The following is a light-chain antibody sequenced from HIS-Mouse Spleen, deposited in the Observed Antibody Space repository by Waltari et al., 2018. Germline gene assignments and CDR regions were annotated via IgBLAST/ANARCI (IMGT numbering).Light chain of an antibody. J-gene: IGLJ1*01. CDR2: DVS. CDR3: CSYAGSYTYV. CDR1: SSDVGGYND. Sequence: QSALTQPRSVSGSPGQSVTISCTGTSSDVGGYNDVSWYQQHLGKAPKLMIYDVSKRPSGVPDRFSGSKSGNTASLTISGLQAEDEADYYCCSYAGSYTYVFGTGTKVTVL. V-gene: IGLV2-11*01.